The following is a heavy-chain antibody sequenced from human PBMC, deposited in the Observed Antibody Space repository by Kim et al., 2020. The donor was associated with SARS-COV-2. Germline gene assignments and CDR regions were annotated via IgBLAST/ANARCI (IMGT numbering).Heavy chain of an antibody. D-gene: IGHD3-9*01. Sequence: SQKFQGRVTSTRDTSASTAYMELSSLRSEDTAVYYCARGPILTGYYWFDPWGQGTLVTVSS. J-gene: IGHJ5*02. V-gene: IGHV1-3*01. CDR3: ARGPILTGYYWFDP.